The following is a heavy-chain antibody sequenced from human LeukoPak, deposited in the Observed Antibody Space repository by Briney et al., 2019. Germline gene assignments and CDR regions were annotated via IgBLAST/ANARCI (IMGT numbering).Heavy chain of an antibody. CDR1: GGSISSRSYH. CDR3: ARPYNWNYSRPDAFDI. D-gene: IGHD1-7*01. J-gene: IGHJ3*02. CDR2: IYFAGST. V-gene: IGHV4-39*01. Sequence: PSETLSLTCTVSGGSISSRSYHWSWIRQPPGKRLEWIGSIYFAGSTYYNPSLKSLVTISVDRSKNQFSLKLSSVTAADTAMYYCARPYNWNYSRPDAFDIWGQGTMVTVSS.